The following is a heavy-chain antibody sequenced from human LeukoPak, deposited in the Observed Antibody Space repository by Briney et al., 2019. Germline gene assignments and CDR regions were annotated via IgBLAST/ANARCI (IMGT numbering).Heavy chain of an antibody. D-gene: IGHD6-19*01. CDR1: GFTVSSNY. CDR2: ISGGGSNT. CDR3: AKGRSGWYVFDY. Sequence: PGGSLRLSCAASGFTVSSNYMSWVRPAPGKGLERVSAISGGGSNTYYADSVKGRFTISRDNSKNTLYLQMNGLAAEDTAIYYCAKGRSGWYVFDYWGQGTLVTVSS. J-gene: IGHJ4*02. V-gene: IGHV3-23*01.